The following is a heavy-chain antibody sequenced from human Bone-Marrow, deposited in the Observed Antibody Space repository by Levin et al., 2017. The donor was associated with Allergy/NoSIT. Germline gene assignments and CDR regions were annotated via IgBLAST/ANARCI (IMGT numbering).Heavy chain of an antibody. CDR1: GFTFSTYN. Sequence: PGGSLRLSCAASGFTFSTYNMNWVRQAPGKGLEWVSSISSSSSYVYSADSVKGRFTISRDNAKNSLYLQMSSLRAEDTAVYYCARGSSWYDTWYFGLWGRGTLVTVSS. J-gene: IGHJ2*01. V-gene: IGHV3-21*01. CDR2: ISSSSSYV. CDR3: ARGSSWYDTWYFGL. D-gene: IGHD6-13*01.